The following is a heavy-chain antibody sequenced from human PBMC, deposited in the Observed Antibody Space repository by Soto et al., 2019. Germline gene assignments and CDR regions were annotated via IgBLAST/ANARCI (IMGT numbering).Heavy chain of an antibody. V-gene: IGHV1-46*01. CDR2: INPSGGST. D-gene: IGHD6-13*01. CDR3: ARQGSSRTNQYGMDV. Sequence: QVQLVQSGAEVKKPGASVKVSCKASGYTFTSYYMHWVRQASGQGLEWMGIINPSGGSTSYAQKFQGRATMTRDTSTSTVYMELSSLRSEDTAVYYCARQGSSRTNQYGMDVWGQGTTVTVSS. J-gene: IGHJ6*02. CDR1: GYTFTSYY.